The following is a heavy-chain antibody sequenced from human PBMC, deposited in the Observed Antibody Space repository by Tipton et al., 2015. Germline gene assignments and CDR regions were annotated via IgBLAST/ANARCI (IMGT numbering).Heavy chain of an antibody. CDR2: INPSGTST. CDR3: AKDFYGGNSGIQLDY. CDR1: GFTFRSYS. V-gene: IGHV3-21*04. J-gene: IGHJ4*02. Sequence: SLRLSCATSGFTFRSYSMNWVRQAPGKDPEWISSINPSGTSTFHADSVRGRFSISRDNAKNSLHLQMDSVRPEDTALYYCAKDFYGGNSGIQLDYWGQGTQVTVSS. D-gene: IGHD4-23*01.